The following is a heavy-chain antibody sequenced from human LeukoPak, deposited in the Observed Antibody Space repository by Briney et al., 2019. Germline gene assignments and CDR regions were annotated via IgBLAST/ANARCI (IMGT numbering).Heavy chain of an antibody. CDR2: ISYDGSNK. J-gene: IGHJ4*02. D-gene: IGHD3-10*01. V-gene: IGHV3-30-3*01. CDR1: GFTFSNYP. Sequence: GRSLRLSCAASGFTFSNYPMHWVRQAPGKGLEWVVVISYDGSNKYYADSVKGRFTISRDSSKNTLYLHMNSLRAEDTAVYHCARDADGVVDYWGQGTLVTVSS. CDR3: ARDADGVVDY.